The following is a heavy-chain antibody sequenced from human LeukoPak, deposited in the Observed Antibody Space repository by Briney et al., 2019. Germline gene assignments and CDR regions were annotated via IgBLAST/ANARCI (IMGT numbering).Heavy chain of an antibody. Sequence: SETLSLTCTVSGGSISSSSYYWGWIRQPPGKGLEWIGRIYYSGSTYYNPSLKSRVTMSVDTSKNQFSLKMSSVTAADTAVYYCARHPVSVGDFWSGYGGRDYYYMDVWPKGTTVTVSS. CDR2: IYYSGST. J-gene: IGHJ6*03. CDR3: ARHPVSVGDFWSGYGGRDYYYMDV. CDR1: GGSISSSSYY. V-gene: IGHV4-39*01. D-gene: IGHD3-3*01.